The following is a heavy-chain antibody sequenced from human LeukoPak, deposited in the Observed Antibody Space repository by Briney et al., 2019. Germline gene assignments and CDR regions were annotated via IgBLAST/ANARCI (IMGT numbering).Heavy chain of an antibody. D-gene: IGHD4/OR15-4a*01. J-gene: IGHJ6*03. CDR3: AKGSDYEPYYYYYYMDV. CDR2: ISGSGGST. V-gene: IGHV3-23*01. Sequence: GGSLRLSRAAPGFTFSNYAMSWVRQAPGKGLDWVSVISGSGGSTYYADSVKGRFTISRDNSKNTLYLQMNSLRAEDTATYYCAKGSDYEPYYYYYYMDVWGKGTTVTVSS. CDR1: GFTFSNYA.